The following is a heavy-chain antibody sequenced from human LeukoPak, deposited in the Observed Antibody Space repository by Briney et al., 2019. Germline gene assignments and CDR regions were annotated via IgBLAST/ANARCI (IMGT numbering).Heavy chain of an antibody. V-gene: IGHV3-21*01. Sequence: GGSLRLSCAASGFTFGDYSMNWVRQAPGKGLEWVSSISSSSRYISYADSVKGRFTISRDNAKNSLYLQMNSLRAEDTAVYYCARLGVGASYSGIYYFNYWGQGTLVTVSS. D-gene: IGHD1-26*01. CDR1: GFTFGDYS. J-gene: IGHJ4*02. CDR3: ARLGVGASYSGIYYFNY. CDR2: ISSSSRYI.